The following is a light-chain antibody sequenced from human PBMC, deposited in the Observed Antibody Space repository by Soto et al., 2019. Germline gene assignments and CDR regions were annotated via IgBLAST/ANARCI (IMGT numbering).Light chain of an antibody. Sequence: ENVLTQSPGTLALSPGEGATLSCRASQSVSKYLAWYQQKPGQAPRLLIYGASSRATGIPDSFSGSGSGTDFTITISRLEPEDFTVYYCQQYGGSPQTFGQGTKVQIK. CDR2: GAS. V-gene: IGKV3-20*01. CDR3: QQYGGSPQT. CDR1: QSVSKY. J-gene: IGKJ1*01.